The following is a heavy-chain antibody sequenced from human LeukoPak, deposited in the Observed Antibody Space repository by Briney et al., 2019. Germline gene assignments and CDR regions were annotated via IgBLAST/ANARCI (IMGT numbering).Heavy chain of an antibody. Sequence: SQTLSLTCTVSGGSISSGDYYWSWIRQPPGKGLEWIGEINHSGSTNYNPSLKSRVTISVDTSKNQFSLKLSSVTAADTAVYYCARGGIGYCSSTSCYRPNGDFDYWGQGTLVTVSS. J-gene: IGHJ4*02. CDR1: GGSISSGDYY. CDR2: INHSGST. CDR3: ARGGIGYCSSTSCYRPNGDFDY. D-gene: IGHD2-2*01. V-gene: IGHV4-30-4*01.